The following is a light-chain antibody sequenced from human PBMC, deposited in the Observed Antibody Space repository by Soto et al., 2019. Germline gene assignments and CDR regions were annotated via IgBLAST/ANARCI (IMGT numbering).Light chain of an antibody. CDR3: SSYGLSRT. V-gene: IGLV2-8*01. CDR1: NSDIGANNW. Sequence: QSALTQPPSASGSPGQSLTISCTGTNSDIGANNWVSWYQQYPGKPPKLIIFEVSKRPSGVPDRFSGSKSGNTASLTVSGLQVEDGADYFCSSYGLSRTFGGGTKLTVL. J-gene: IGLJ2*01. CDR2: EVS.